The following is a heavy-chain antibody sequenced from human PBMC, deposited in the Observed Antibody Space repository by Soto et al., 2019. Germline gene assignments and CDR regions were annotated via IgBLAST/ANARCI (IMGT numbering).Heavy chain of an antibody. Sequence: EMHLLESGGGLVQAGGSLRLSCAASGFTVSSYALNWVRQAPGKGLEWVSGISASTYYADSVKGRFTIPRDTSKNTLYLQMNSLRAEVTAIYFCAIRMYSTRWYYLDYWGQGTLVTVSS. J-gene: IGHJ4*02. V-gene: IGHV3-23*01. CDR2: ISAST. CDR3: AIRMYSTRWYYLDY. D-gene: IGHD6-13*01. CDR1: GFTVSSYA.